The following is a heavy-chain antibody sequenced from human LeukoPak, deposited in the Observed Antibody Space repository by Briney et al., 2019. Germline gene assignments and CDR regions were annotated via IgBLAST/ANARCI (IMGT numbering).Heavy chain of an antibody. J-gene: IGHJ4*02. D-gene: IGHD3-3*01. CDR3: AKDAYGYYDFWSGFYFDY. CDR2: ISYDGSNK. V-gene: IGHV3-30*18. CDR1: GFTFSSYG. Sequence: PRGSLRLSCAASGFTFSSYGMHWVRQAPGKGLEWVAVISYDGSNKYYADSVKGRFTISRDNSKNTLYLQMNSLRAEDTAVYYCAKDAYGYYDFWSGFYFDYWGQGTLVTVSS.